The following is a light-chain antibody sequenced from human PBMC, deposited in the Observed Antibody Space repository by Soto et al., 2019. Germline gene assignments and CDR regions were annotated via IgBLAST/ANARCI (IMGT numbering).Light chain of an antibody. V-gene: IGLV2-23*01. CDR1: ISDVGRFDV. Sequence: QSALTQPASVSGSLGQSITISCTGTISDVGRFDVVSWFQQHPGQVPKLIIYEGSRRPSGVSSRFSGSKSGNTASLTISGLQAEDDAYYYCCADVGARTYVFGTGPNVTGL. CDR2: EGS. J-gene: IGLJ1*01. CDR3: CADVGARTYV.